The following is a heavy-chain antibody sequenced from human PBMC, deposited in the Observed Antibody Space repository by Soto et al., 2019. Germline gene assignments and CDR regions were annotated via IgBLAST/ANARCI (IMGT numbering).Heavy chain of an antibody. CDR1: GYTFTSYY. D-gene: IGHD3-16*01. CDR2: INPSGGST. Sequence: ASVKVSCKASGYTFTSYYMHWVRQAPGQGLEWMGIINPSGGSTSYAQKFQGRVTMTRDTSTSTVCMELSSLRSEDTAVYYCARERSPTARTHYYYYYMDVWGKGTTVTVSS. CDR3: ARERSPTARTHYYYYYMDV. V-gene: IGHV1-46*03. J-gene: IGHJ6*03.